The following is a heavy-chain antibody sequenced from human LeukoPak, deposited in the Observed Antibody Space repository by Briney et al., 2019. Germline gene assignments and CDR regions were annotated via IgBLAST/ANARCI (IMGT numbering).Heavy chain of an antibody. CDR3: ARVGADTSYAPDY. CDR1: GFTFRTYS. Sequence: PGGSLRLSCAASGFTFRTYSMNWVRQPPGKGLEWVSSISATSTYIYYAESVKGRFTISRDNGESSLHLQMDSLRAEDTAVYYCARVGADTSYAPDYRGQGTLVTVSS. D-gene: IGHD2-2*01. V-gene: IGHV3-21*06. J-gene: IGHJ4*02. CDR2: ISATSTYI.